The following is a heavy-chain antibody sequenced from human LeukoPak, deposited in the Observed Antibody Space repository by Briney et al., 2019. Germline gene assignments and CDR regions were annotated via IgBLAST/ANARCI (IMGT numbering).Heavy chain of an antibody. CDR1: GGSINSGDSY. V-gene: IGHV4-30-4*01. Sequence: PSETLSLTCTVSGGSINSGDSYWSWVRQPPGKGLEWIGYIYLSGNTYYHPSLKSRVSISLETSKNQFSLNLSSVTDADTALYYCARGPGYCSGDSCYSDPFNSWGQGTLVIVSS. J-gene: IGHJ5*01. CDR2: IYLSGNT. CDR3: ARGPGYCSGDSCYSDPFNS. D-gene: IGHD2-15*01.